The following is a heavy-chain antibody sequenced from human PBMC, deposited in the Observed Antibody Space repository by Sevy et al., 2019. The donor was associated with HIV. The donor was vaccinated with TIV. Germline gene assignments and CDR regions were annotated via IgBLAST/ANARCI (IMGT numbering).Heavy chain of an antibody. J-gene: IGHJ4*02. CDR3: AKAFRYDYIWGSYRDYFDY. Sequence: GGSLRLSCAASGFIFSSFGMHWVRQAPGKGLEWVAFIHYKGSDKYYADAVKGRYTISRDNSKNTLYLQMNSLRAEDTAVYYCAKAFRYDYIWGSYRDYFDYWGQGTLVTVSS. CDR1: GFIFSSFG. V-gene: IGHV3-30*02. D-gene: IGHD3-16*02. CDR2: IHYKGSDK.